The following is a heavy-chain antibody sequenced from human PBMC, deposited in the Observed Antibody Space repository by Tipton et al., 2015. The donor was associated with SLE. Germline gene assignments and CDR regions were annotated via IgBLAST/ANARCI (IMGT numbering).Heavy chain of an antibody. Sequence: TLSLTCTVSGGSISSHYWSWIRQPPGKGLEWIGYISYSGSTNYNPSLKSRVTISVDTSKNQFSLKLSSVTAADTAVYYCARDEVGAGAFDIWGQGTTVTVSS. V-gene: IGHV4-59*11. J-gene: IGHJ3*02. D-gene: IGHD1-26*01. CDR3: ARDEVGAGAFDI. CDR2: ISYSGST. CDR1: GGSISSHY.